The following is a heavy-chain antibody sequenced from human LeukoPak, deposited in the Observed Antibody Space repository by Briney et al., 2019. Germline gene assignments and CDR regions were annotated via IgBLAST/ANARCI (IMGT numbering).Heavy chain of an antibody. CDR2: IYYSGST. V-gene: IGHV4-31*03. CDR3: ARGGGLLTGPSSSFDY. D-gene: IGHD3-9*01. Sequence: SQTLSLTCTVSGGSISSGGYYWSWIRQHPGKGLEWIVYIYYSGSTYYNPSLKSRVTISVDTSKNQFSLKLSSVTAADTAVYYCARGGGLLTGPSSSFDYWGQGTLVTVSS. CDR1: GGSISSGGYY. J-gene: IGHJ4*02.